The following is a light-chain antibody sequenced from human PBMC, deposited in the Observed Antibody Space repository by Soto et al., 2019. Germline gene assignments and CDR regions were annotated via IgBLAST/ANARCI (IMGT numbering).Light chain of an antibody. CDR1: QGISSY. J-gene: IGKJ4*01. V-gene: IGKV1-8*01. Sequence: AIRMTQSPSSFSASTGDSITITCRASQGISSYLAWYQQKPGKAPKLLIYAASTLQSGVPSRFSGSGSGTDYTLTLCRLLSSYFAAYSCHHYESHPLPVAEGT. CDR2: AAS. CDR3: HHYESHPLP.